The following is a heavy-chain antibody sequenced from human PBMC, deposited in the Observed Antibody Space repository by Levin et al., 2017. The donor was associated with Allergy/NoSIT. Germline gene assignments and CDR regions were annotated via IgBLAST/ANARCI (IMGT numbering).Heavy chain of an antibody. D-gene: IGHD6-19*01. CDR3: ITIAVAGTGAYYYGMDV. CDR2: ISWNSGSI. CDR1: GFTFDDYA. J-gene: IGHJ6*02. Sequence: SLKISCAASGFTFDDYAMHWVRQAPGKGLEWVSGISWNSGSIGYADSVKGRFTISRDNAKNSLYLQMNSLRAEDTALYYCITIAVAGTGAYYYGMDVWGQGTTVTVSS. V-gene: IGHV3-9*01.